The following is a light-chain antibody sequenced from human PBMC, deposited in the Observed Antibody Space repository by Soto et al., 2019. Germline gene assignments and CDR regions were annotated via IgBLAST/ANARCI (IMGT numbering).Light chain of an antibody. CDR2: AAS. J-gene: IGKJ3*01. Sequence: DIQMNHSPSSLSASVGDRVTITCRASQSISSYLYWYQQKPGKAPKLLIYAASSLQSGVPSRFNDSGSGTYCTVTISSLQPEDFANYYCQQSYSTPFTFGPATKVDIK. CDR3: QQSYSTPFT. V-gene: IGKV1-39*01. CDR1: QSISSY.